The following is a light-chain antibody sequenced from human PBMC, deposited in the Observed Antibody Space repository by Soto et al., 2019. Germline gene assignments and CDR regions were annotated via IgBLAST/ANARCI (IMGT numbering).Light chain of an antibody. CDR1: QSIARW. CDR2: DAS. V-gene: IGKV1-5*01. Sequence: DIQMTQSPSTLSASVGDRVTITCRASQSIARWVAWYQQKPGKAPKLLIYDASSLESGVPSRFSGSGSGTEFTLTIISLQPDDFATYYCQQHNSYWTFGQGTKVEIK. CDR3: QQHNSYWT. J-gene: IGKJ1*01.